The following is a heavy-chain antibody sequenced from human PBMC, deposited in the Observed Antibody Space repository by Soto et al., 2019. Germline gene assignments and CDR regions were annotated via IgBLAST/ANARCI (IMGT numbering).Heavy chain of an antibody. CDR3: ARGDYDSRAYYFKNY. D-gene: IGHD3-22*01. V-gene: IGHV3-48*02. CDR1: GFIFSSYS. Sequence: LRLPCAASGFIFSSYSMNWVRQAPGKGLEWISYIDTSSSAVFYADSVKGRFTISRDNAKNSLYLQMNSLRDEDTAVYYCARGDYDSRAYYFKNYWGQGTLVTVSS. CDR2: IDTSSSAV. J-gene: IGHJ4*02.